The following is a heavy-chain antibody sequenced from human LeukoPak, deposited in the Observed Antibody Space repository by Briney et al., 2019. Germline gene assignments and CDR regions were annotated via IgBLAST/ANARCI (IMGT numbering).Heavy chain of an antibody. CDR2: IYYSGST. V-gene: IGHV4-39*01. Sequence: PSETLSLTCTASGGSISSGGYSWGWIRQPPGKGLEWIGSIYYSGSTYYNPSLKSRVTVSVDTSKNQFSLKLSSVTAADTAVYYCARHQRRSAPTDYWGQGTLVTVSS. J-gene: IGHJ4*02. CDR1: GGSISSGGYS. CDR3: ARHQRRSAPTDY. D-gene: IGHD1-1*01.